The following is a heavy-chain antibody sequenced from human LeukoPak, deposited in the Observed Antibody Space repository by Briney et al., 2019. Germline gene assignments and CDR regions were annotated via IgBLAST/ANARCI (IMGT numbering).Heavy chain of an antibody. Sequence: GGSLRLSCAASGFTFSSYAMSWVCQAPGKGLEWVSAISASGGSTYYADSVKGRFTISRDNSKNTLYLQMNSLRAEDTAVYYCAKDSTYYDFWGFDPWGQGTLVTVSS. J-gene: IGHJ5*02. D-gene: IGHD3-3*01. V-gene: IGHV3-23*01. CDR3: AKDSTYYDFWGFDP. CDR2: ISASGGST. CDR1: GFTFSSYA.